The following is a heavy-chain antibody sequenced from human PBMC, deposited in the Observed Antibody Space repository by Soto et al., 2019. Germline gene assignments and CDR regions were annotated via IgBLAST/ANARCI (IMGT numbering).Heavy chain of an antibody. D-gene: IGHD3-3*01. CDR3: ARDLYYDFWSGYYGHYYYYMDV. V-gene: IGHV1-18*01. J-gene: IGHJ6*03. CDR2: ISAYNGNT. CDR1: GYTFTSYG. Sequence: ASVKVSCKASGYTFTSYGISWVRQAPGQGLEWMGWISAYNGNTNYAQKLQGRVTMTTDTSTSTAYMELRSLRSDDTAVYYCARDLYYDFWSGYYGHYYYYMDVWGKGTTVTVSS.